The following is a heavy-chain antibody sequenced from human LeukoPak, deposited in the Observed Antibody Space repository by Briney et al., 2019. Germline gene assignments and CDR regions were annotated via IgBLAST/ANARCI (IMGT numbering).Heavy chain of an antibody. CDR1: GFTFSTYV. Sequence: GGSLRLSCAASGFTFSTYVMTWVRQAPGKGLEWDSAISGSGGSTYYADSVKGRFTTSRDNSKNTLYLQMNSLRAEDTAIYYCAKDGTWIQPCFNDWGQGTLVTVSS. V-gene: IGHV3-23*01. J-gene: IGHJ4*02. D-gene: IGHD5-18*01. CDR2: ISGSGGST. CDR3: AKDGTWIQPCFND.